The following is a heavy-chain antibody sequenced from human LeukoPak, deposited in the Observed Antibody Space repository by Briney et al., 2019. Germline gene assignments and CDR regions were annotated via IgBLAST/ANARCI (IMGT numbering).Heavy chain of an antibody. D-gene: IGHD4-17*01. CDR1: GFTFSSYG. CDR3: AKDHPPYGDSYHGMDV. V-gene: IGHV3-30*18. CDR2: ISYDGGNT. J-gene: IGHJ6*02. Sequence: EGSLRLSCAASGFTFSSYGIHWVRQAPGKGLEWVSFISYDGGNTHYADSVKGRFTFSRDNSKNTVYLQMSSLRAEDTAVYYCAKDHPPYGDSYHGMDVWGQGTTVTVSS.